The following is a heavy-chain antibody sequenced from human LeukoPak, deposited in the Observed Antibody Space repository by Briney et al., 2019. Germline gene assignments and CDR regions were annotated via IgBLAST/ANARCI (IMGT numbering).Heavy chain of an antibody. CDR3: ARDRDSIVGATTFWFDP. J-gene: IGHJ5*02. Sequence: GGSLRLSCAASGFTFSSYWMTWVRQAPEKGLEWVANIKQDGSEKYYVDSVKGRFTISRDNSKNTLYLQMNSLRAEDTAVYYCARDRDSIVGATTFWFDPWGQGTLVTVSS. V-gene: IGHV3-7*01. D-gene: IGHD1-26*01. CDR2: IKQDGSEK. CDR1: GFTFSSYW.